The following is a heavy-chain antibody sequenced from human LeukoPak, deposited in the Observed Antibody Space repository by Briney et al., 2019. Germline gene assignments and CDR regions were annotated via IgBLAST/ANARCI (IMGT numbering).Heavy chain of an antibody. V-gene: IGHV1-69*13. CDR3: ARDQTRSGWYERNWFDP. CDR1: GGTFSSYA. Sequence: SVKVSCKASGGTFSSYAISWVRQAPGQGLEWMGGIIPIFGTANYAQKFQGRVTITADESTSTAYMELSSLRSGDAAVYYCARDQTRSGWYERNWFDPWGQGTLVTVSS. CDR2: IIPIFGTA. J-gene: IGHJ5*02. D-gene: IGHD6-19*01.